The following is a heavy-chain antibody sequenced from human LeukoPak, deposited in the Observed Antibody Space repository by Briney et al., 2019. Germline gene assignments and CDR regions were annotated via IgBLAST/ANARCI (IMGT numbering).Heavy chain of an antibody. Sequence: GGSLRLSCAASGFTFSSYGIHWVRQAPGKGLEWVSVIYSDGSTYYADSVKGRFTISRDNSKNTVYLQMNSLRAEDTAVYYCARDPGYDYGYDYWGQGTLVTVSS. CDR2: IYSDGST. J-gene: IGHJ4*02. V-gene: IGHV3-66*01. CDR3: ARDPGYDYGYDY. D-gene: IGHD5-18*01. CDR1: GFTFSSYG.